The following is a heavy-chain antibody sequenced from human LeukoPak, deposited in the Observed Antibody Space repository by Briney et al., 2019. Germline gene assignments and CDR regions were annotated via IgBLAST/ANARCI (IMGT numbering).Heavy chain of an antibody. V-gene: IGHV3-15*01. CDR3: TTGLLGV. CDR2: IRSKPDGGTT. J-gene: IGHJ4*02. Sequence: GGSLRLSCAASGFTFSSYAMSWVRQAPGKGLEWIGRIRSKPDGGTTDHAAPVKGRFTISRDNAKNAVFLQLNSLKTEDTAVYYCTTGLLGVWGQGTLVTVSS. D-gene: IGHD3-16*01. CDR1: GFTFSSYA.